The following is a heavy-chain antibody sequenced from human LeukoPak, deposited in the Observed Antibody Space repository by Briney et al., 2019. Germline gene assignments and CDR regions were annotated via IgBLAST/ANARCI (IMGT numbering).Heavy chain of an antibody. CDR2: VSGSGSTT. D-gene: IGHD4-23*01. J-gene: IGHJ4*02. CDR1: GFTFNTYG. V-gene: IGHV3-23*01. CDR3: AKSLDYGGNRARLDF. Sequence: GGSLRLSCAASGFTFNTYGMNWARQAPGKGLEWVSAVSGSGSTTYYARSVKGWFTVSRDNSKNTLYLQMNSLRVDDTAVYYCAKSLDYGGNRARLDFWGQGTLVTVSS.